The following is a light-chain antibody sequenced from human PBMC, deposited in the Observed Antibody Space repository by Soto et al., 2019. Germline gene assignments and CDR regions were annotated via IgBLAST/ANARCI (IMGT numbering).Light chain of an antibody. CDR3: QQYSSYEIFA. V-gene: IGKV1-5*03. CDR1: QSVSGW. J-gene: IGKJ3*01. Sequence: DIQMTQSPSTLSASVGDRVTLTCRASQSVSGWLSWFQQRPGKDPTLLIYKTSNLESGVPSRFIGSGSGTAFTLTTISLLAHDFATYYCQQYSSYEIFAFGPGTKVDIK. CDR2: KTS.